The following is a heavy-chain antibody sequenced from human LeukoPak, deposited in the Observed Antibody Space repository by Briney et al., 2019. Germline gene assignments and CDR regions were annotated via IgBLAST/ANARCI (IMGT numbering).Heavy chain of an antibody. CDR2: ITISGGTT. J-gene: IGHJ4*02. CDR1: GFTFSSYA. CDR3: AKDPGYSGYDGSFDY. V-gene: IGHV3-23*01. Sequence: GGSLRLSCAVSGFTFSSYAMSWVRQAPGKGLEWVSVITISGGTTYYADSVKGRFTTSRDNSKNTLYLQMNSLRADDTAVYYCAKDPGYSGYDGSFDYWGQGTLVTVSS. D-gene: IGHD5-12*01.